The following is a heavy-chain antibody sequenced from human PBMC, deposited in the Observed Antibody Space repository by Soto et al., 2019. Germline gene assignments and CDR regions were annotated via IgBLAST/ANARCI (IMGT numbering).Heavy chain of an antibody. Sequence: QVQLVQSGAEVKKPGASVKVSCKASGYTFTGYYMHWVRQAPGQGLEWMGWINPNSGGTNYAQKFQGRATMTRDTSISTAYMELSRLRSDDTAVYYCASLCTNGVCYTGDAFDIWGQGTMVTVSS. J-gene: IGHJ3*02. CDR2: INPNSGGT. V-gene: IGHV1-2*02. D-gene: IGHD2-8*01. CDR3: ASLCTNGVCYTGDAFDI. CDR1: GYTFTGYY.